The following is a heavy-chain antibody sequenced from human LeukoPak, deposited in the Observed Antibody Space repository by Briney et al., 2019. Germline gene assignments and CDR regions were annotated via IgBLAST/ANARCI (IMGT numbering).Heavy chain of an antibody. CDR2: IYYSGST. CDR1: GGSISSSSYY. D-gene: IGHD6-13*01. CDR3: AREGGIAAAGKGGANDY. V-gene: IGHV4-39*07. Sequence: SETLSLTCTVSGGSISSSSYYWGWIRQPPGKGLEWIGSIYYSGSTYYNPSLKSRVTISVDTSKNQFSLKLSSVTAADTAVYYCAREGGIAAAGKGGANDYWGQGTLVTVSS. J-gene: IGHJ4*02.